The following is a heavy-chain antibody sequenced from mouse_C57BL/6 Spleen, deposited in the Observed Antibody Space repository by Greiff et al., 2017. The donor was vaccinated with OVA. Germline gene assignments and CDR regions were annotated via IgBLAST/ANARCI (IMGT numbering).Heavy chain of an antibody. CDR3: TREAYYGSSLPYAMDY. CDR1: GYTFTDYE. CDR2: IDPETGGT. Sequence: VQLRQSGAELVRPGASVTLSCKASGYTFTDYEMHWVKQTPVHGLEWIGAIDPETGGTAYNQKFKGKAILTADKSSSTAYMELRSLTSEDSAVYYCTREAYYGSSLPYAMDYWGQGTSVTVSS. V-gene: IGHV1-15*01. J-gene: IGHJ4*01. D-gene: IGHD1-1*01.